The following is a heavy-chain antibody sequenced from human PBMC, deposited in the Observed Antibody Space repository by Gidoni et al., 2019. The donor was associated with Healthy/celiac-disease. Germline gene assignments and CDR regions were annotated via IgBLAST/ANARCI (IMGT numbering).Heavy chain of an antibody. Sequence: QVQLVESGGGVVQPGRSLRLSCAASGFTFSSYGMHWVRQAPGKGLEWVAVISYDGSNKYYADSVKGRFTISRDNSKNTLYLQMNSLRAEDTAVYYCAKDRHVGDIVVVPAAMGFPPTDYWGQGTLVTVSS. CDR1: GFTFSSYG. D-gene: IGHD2-2*01. V-gene: IGHV3-30*18. CDR3: AKDRHVGDIVVVPAAMGFPPTDY. J-gene: IGHJ4*02. CDR2: ISYDGSNK.